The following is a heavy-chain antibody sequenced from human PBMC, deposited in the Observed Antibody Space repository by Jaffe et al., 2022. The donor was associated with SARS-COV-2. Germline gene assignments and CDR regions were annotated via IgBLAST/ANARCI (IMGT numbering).Heavy chain of an antibody. J-gene: IGHJ4*02. D-gene: IGHD3-22*01. V-gene: IGHV3-9*01. CDR1: GFTFDNYA. CDR2: ISWNSATI. Sequence: EVQLVESGGGLVQPGRSLRLSCAVSGFTFDNYAMHWVRQAPGKGLEWVSGISWNSATIDYADSVKGRFTISRDNAKNSLYLQMNSLRPEDTALYYCAKDVYYYDSLGASDYWGQGTLVTVSS. CDR3: AKDVYYYDSLGASDY.